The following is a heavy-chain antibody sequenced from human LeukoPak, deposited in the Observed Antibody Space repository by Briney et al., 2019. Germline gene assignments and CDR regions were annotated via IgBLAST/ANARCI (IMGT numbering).Heavy chain of an antibody. CDR3: ARDGSPNSSGWLDY. J-gene: IGHJ4*02. Sequence: PGRSLRLSCAASGFTFSSHAMHWVRQAPGKGLEWVSFISSTSRYIYYADSVKGRFTISRDNAKNSLYLQMNSLRAEDTAIYYCARDGSPNSSGWLDYWGQGTLVTVSS. CDR2: ISSTSRYI. V-gene: IGHV3-21*01. CDR1: GFTFSSHA. D-gene: IGHD6-19*01.